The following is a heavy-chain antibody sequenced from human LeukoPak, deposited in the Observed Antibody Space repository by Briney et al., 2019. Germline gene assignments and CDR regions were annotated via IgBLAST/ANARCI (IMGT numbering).Heavy chain of an antibody. Sequence: SETLSLTCTVSGGSISSYYLSRIRQPPGKGLEWIGYIYYSGSTNYNPSLKSRVTISVDTSKNQFSLKLSSVTAADTAVYYCARDITGLIAAADWGQGTLVTVSS. CDR2: IYYSGST. D-gene: IGHD6-13*01. J-gene: IGHJ4*02. CDR1: GGSISSYY. CDR3: ARDITGLIAAAD. V-gene: IGHV4-59*01.